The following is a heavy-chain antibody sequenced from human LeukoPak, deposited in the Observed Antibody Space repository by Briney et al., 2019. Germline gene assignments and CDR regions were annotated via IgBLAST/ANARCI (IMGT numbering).Heavy chain of an antibody. CDR1: GFTFSSYW. J-gene: IGHJ4*02. Sequence: GGSLRLSCVTSGFTFSSYWMHWVRQGPGKGLVWVSRVYRDAPNYADSVKGRFTISRDNAQNTLYLQMNSLRAEGTAVYYCVRGNTGYGNFDQRGQGTLVTVSS. CDR3: VRGNTGYGNFDQ. D-gene: IGHD5-12*01. V-gene: IGHV3-74*01. CDR2: VYRDAP.